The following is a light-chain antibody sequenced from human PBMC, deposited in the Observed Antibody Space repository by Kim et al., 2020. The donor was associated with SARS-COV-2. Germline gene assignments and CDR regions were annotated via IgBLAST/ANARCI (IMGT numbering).Light chain of an antibody. Sequence: KVTSSSSASSSNIGNNYVSWYQQLPGAAPKLLIYDNNERPSGIPDRFSGSKSGTSATLGITGLQTGDEADYYCGSWDSSLSAGYVFGTGTQVTVL. CDR3: GSWDSSLSAGYV. CDR1: SSNIGNNY. CDR2: DNN. V-gene: IGLV1-51*01. J-gene: IGLJ1*01.